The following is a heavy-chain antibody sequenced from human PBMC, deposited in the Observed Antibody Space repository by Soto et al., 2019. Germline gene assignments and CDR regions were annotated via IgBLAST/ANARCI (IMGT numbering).Heavy chain of an antibody. V-gene: IGHV3-20*03. J-gene: IGHJ4*02. CDR2: INWNGGST. CDR3: ARKYYDTSGYKY. D-gene: IGHD3-22*01. Sequence: RKGLEWVSGINWNGGSTGYADSVKGRFTNSRDNAKNSLYLQMNSLRAEDTALYYCARKYYDTSGYKYWGQGTLVSVSS.